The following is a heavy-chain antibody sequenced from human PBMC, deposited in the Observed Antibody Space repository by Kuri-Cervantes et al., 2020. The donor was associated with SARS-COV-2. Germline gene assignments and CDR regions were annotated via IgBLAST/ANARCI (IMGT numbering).Heavy chain of an antibody. Sequence: GGSLRLSCAASGFTFSSYAMHWVRQAPGKGLEWVAVISYDGSNKYYADSVKGRFTISRDNSKDTLYLQMNSLRSDDTAVYYCARGLRQWLVHPFDYWGQGTLVTVSS. V-gene: IGHV3-30*01. J-gene: IGHJ4*02. CDR1: GFTFSSYA. D-gene: IGHD6-19*01. CDR2: ISYDGSNK. CDR3: ARGLRQWLVHPFDY.